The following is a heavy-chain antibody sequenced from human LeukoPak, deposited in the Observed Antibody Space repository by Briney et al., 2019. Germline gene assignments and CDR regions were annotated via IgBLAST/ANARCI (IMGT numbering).Heavy chain of an antibody. CDR2: ISSTSTYI. CDR3: AREPTPMIL. J-gene: IGHJ4*02. Sequence: GGSLRLSCAASGFTFSSYSMNWVRQTPGKGLEWVSSISSTSTYIYYADSVKGRFTISRDNAKNSMYLQMNSLRAEDTAVYYCAREPTPMILWGQGTLVTVSS. D-gene: IGHD5-18*01. CDR1: GFTFSSYS. V-gene: IGHV3-21*01.